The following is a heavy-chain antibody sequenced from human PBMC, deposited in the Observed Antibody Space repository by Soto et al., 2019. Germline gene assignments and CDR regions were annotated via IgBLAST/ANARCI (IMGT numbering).Heavy chain of an antibody. CDR3: AKGPRIYSVTSKPLDY. J-gene: IGHJ4*02. CDR1: GFTFSSYG. V-gene: IGHV3-30*18. Sequence: GGSLRLSCAASGFTFSSYGIHWVRQAPGKGLEWVAVISYDGSNNYYADSVKGRFTVSRDNSKNTLYLQMNSLRAEDTAVYYCAKGPRIYSVTSKPLDYWGQGTLVTVSS. D-gene: IGHD1-26*01. CDR2: ISYDGSNN.